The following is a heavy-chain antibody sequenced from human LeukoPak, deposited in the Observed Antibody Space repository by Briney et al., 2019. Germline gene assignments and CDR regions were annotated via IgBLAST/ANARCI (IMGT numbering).Heavy chain of an antibody. V-gene: IGHV3-30*04. D-gene: IGHD6-19*01. J-gene: IGHJ6*02. CDR2: ISYDGSNK. Sequence: PGRSLRLSCAASGFTFSSYAMHWVRQAPGKGLEWVAVISYDGSNKYYADSVKGRFTISRDNSKNTLYLQMNSLRAEDTAVYYCAKDSGYSSGWYRGYYYYGMDVWGQGTTVTVSS. CDR1: GFTFSSYA. CDR3: AKDSGYSSGWYRGYYYYGMDV.